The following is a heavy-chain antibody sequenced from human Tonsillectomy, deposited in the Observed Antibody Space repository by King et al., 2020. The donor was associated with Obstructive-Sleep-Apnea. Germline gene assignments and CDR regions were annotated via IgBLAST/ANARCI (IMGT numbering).Heavy chain of an antibody. D-gene: IGHD3-10*01. CDR1: GFIFSSYS. CDR2: ISSNSAYI. V-gene: IGHV3-21*06. J-gene: IGHJ5*02. CDR3: ARDLLSGNYIRWFDP. Sequence: VQLVESGGGLVKPGGSLRLSCAASGFIFSSYSMNWVRQAPGKGLEWVSSISSNSAYIYYADSVKGRFTLSRDNAKNSLYLQMNSLRAEDTAVYYCARDLLSGNYIRWFDPWGQGTLVTVSS.